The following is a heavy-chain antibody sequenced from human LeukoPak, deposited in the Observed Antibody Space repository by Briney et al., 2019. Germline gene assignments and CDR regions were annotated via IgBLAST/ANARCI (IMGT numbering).Heavy chain of an antibody. CDR1: GGSISSYY. CDR3: ARLGPLDY. J-gene: IGHJ4*02. V-gene: IGHV4-39*01. D-gene: IGHD3-16*01. Sequence: KTSETLSLTCTVSGGSISSYYWGWIRQPPGKGLEWIGSIYYSGSTYYNPSLKSRVTISVDTSKNQFSLKLSSVTAADTAVYYCARLGPLDYWGQGTLVTVSS. CDR2: IYYSGST.